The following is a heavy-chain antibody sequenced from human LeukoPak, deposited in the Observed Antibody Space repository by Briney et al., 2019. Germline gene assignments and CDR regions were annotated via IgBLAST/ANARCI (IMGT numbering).Heavy chain of an antibody. CDR2: IYHSGST. V-gene: IGHV4-38-2*01. D-gene: IGHD1-26*01. CDR1: GYSIGSGYY. Sequence: SETLSLTCAVSGYSIGSGYYWGWIRQPPGKGLEWIGSIYHSGSTYYNPSLKSRVTISVDTSKNQFSLKLSSVTAADTAVYYCAREIEWELYYFDYWGQGTLVTVSS. CDR3: AREIEWELYYFDY. J-gene: IGHJ4*02.